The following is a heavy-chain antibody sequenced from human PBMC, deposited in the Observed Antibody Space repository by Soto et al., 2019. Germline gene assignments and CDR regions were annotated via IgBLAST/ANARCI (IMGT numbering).Heavy chain of an antibody. V-gene: IGHV3-23*01. CDR3: ANQNTAKRAFDI. D-gene: IGHD2-21*02. J-gene: IGHJ3*02. CDR1: GFDFINNA. CDR2: ISADITYT. Sequence: GGSLRLSCAASGFDFINNAMAWVRQAPGKGLEWVSTISADITYTYYADAVRGRFTVSRDNSKNTVYLHMNSLRADDTAVYYCANQNTAKRAFDIWGQGTMVSVSS.